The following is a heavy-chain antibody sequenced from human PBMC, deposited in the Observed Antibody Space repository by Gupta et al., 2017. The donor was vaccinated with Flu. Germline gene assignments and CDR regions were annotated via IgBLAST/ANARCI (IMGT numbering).Heavy chain of an antibody. J-gene: IGHJ4*02. V-gene: IGHV2-5*02. CDR3: AHRWGSSAGYFDY. Sequence: QLPLTESGPTLVKPTQTLTLTCTFSGFSLITGAVGVGWIRQPPGKAPEWLALIFWEDDKWRSPSLESRLTITQDTSKNQVGLTKTNMDPVEAATDGGAHRWGSSAGYFDYWGPGSRVTVSS. CDR1: GFSLITGAVG. CDR2: IFWEDDK. D-gene: IGHD3-16*01.